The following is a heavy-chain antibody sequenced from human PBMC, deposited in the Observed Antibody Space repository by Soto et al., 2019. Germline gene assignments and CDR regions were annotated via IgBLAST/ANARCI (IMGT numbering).Heavy chain of an antibody. CDR3: APDLYGTSGYSWFDP. Sequence: SQTLSLTCAISGDSVSSNSAAWNWIRQSPSRGLEWLGRTYYRCKWYNDYAVSVKSRITINPHTSKNHFSMQLTSVTPEDTTVYYCAPDLYGTSGYSWFDPWGQGTLVTVSS. CDR1: GDSVSSNSAA. D-gene: IGHD3-22*01. CDR2: TYYRCKWYN. J-gene: IGHJ5*02. V-gene: IGHV6-1*01.